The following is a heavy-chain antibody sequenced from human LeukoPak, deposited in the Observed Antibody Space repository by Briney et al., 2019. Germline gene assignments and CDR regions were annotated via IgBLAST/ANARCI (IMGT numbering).Heavy chain of an antibody. J-gene: IGHJ1*01. CDR1: GFTFSGYW. Sequence: GGSLRLSCQVSGFTFSGYWVHWVRQVPGKGLVWVSRINSDWTTTTYADSVKGRFTTSRDDAKNTVYLQMNSLRVEDTAVYYCLVIIIGGSSQHWGPGTLVTVSS. CDR3: LVIIIGGSSQH. V-gene: IGHV3-74*01. CDR2: INSDWTTT. D-gene: IGHD2/OR15-2a*01.